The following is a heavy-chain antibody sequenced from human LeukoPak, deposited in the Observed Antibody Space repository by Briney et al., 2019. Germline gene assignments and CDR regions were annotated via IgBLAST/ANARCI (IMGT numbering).Heavy chain of an antibody. CDR2: MSSTSTYI. CDR3: ARVSDSRGYGHFDY. Sequence: GGSLRLSCAASGFTFSSYGMHWVRQAPGMGLEWVSSMSSTSTYIFYADSVRGRFTISRDNAKNSLYLHMNSLRAEDTAVYYCARVSDSRGYGHFDYWGQGTLVTVSS. CDR1: GFTFSSYG. D-gene: IGHD3-22*01. V-gene: IGHV3-21*01. J-gene: IGHJ4*02.